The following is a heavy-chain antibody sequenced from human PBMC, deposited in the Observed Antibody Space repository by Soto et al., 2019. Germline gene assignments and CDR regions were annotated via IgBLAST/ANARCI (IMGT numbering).Heavy chain of an antibody. D-gene: IGHD3-10*01. CDR2: IFHDGTA. CDR1: GVSISSGNW. V-gene: IGHV4-4*02. J-gene: IGHJ4*02. Sequence: SETQSLTCAVSGVSISSGNWWTWVRQSPQRGLEYIGEIFHDGTANYYPSFERRVAISVDTSKNQFSLKLTSVTAADTAIYFCARLVYDTLLNYMYLDFWGQGTLGTVSS. CDR3: ARLVYDTLLNYMYLDF.